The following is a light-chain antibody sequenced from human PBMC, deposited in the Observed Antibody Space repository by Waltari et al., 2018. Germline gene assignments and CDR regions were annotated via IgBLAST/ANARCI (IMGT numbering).Light chain of an antibody. V-gene: IGKV1-5*03. Sequence: TLSASVGDRVTITCRASQSISSWLAWYQQKPGKAPKLLIYKASSLESGVPSRFSGSGSGTEFTLTISSLQPDDFATYYCQQYNSYWTFGQGTKVEIK. CDR1: QSISSW. J-gene: IGKJ1*01. CDR3: QQYNSYWT. CDR2: KAS.